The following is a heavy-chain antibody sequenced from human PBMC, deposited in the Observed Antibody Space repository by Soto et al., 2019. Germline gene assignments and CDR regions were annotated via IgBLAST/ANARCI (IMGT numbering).Heavy chain of an antibody. J-gene: IGHJ5*02. CDR1: GASVAGGSYY. V-gene: IGHV4-30-4*01. CDR2: IPSRGRP. CDR3: ARDTYSGYAFGL. Sequence: QVQLRESGPGLVKPSQTLSLTCSVSGASVAGGSYYWSWVRQPPGKGLEWIGYIPSRGRPFYNPSLTSRGTISADTSKNQLSPQLTSVTAAGTGVYYCARDTYSGYAFGLWGQGTLVTVSS. D-gene: IGHD5-12*01.